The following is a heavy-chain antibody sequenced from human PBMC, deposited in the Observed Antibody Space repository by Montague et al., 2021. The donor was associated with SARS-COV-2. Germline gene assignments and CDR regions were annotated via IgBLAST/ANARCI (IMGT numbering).Heavy chain of an antibody. CDR1: GGSASGYY. Sequence: SETLSLTCAVYGGSASGYYWAWIRQPPGKGLEWIGYIYHTRTSNYNPSLKSRVFMSIDTSKNHFSLNLTSVAAADTGVYYCARGLGYTSMYHFLDDWGHGAQVTVSS. D-gene: IGHD2-2*02. J-gene: IGHJ4*01. CDR3: ARGLGYTSMYHFLDD. CDR2: IYHTRTS. V-gene: IGHV4-59*02.